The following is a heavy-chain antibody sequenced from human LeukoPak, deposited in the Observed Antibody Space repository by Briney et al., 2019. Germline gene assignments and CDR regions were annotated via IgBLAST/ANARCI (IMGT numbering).Heavy chain of an antibody. CDR1: GYSFTSYW. CDR3: ARHPYCSGGSCYVSDY. CDR2: IYPGDSDT. D-gene: IGHD2-15*01. J-gene: IGHJ4*02. V-gene: IGHV5-51*01. Sequence: GESLKISCKGSGYSFTSYWIGWVRQMPGKGPEWMGIIYPGDSDTRYSPSFQGQVTISADKSISTAYLQWSSLKASDTATYYCARHPYCSGGSCYVSDYWGQGTLVTVSS.